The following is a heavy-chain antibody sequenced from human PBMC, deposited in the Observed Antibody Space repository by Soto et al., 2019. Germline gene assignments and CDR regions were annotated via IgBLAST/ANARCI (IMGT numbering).Heavy chain of an antibody. V-gene: IGHV4-31*03. CDR3: ARVSPYYGSGSSFDY. D-gene: IGHD3-10*01. J-gene: IGHJ4*02. CDR1: GGSISSGGYY. Sequence: SETLSLTCTVSGGSISSGGYYWSWIRQHPGKGLEWIGYIYYSGSTYYNPSLKSRVTISVDTSKNQFSLKLSSVTAADTTVYYCARVSPYYGSGSSFDYWGQGTLVTVSS. CDR2: IYYSGST.